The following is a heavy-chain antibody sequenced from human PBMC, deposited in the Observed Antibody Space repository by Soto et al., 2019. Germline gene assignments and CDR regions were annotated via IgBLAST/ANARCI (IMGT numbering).Heavy chain of an antibody. CDR1: GGTFGNTA. V-gene: IGHV1-69*12. D-gene: IGHD3-3*01. J-gene: IGHJ5*02. CDR3: ARDGDPGYSFWSGPLGGGRFDP. CDR2: IVPMFGTA. Sequence: QVQLVQSGAEVKEPGSSVNVSCKTSGGTFGNTAVTWVRQAPGQGLEWIGGIVPMFGTANYAQKFRGRVTITADESTSTADREVSSLRSDDTAVYYCARDGDPGYSFWSGPLGGGRFDPWGQGTLVTVSS.